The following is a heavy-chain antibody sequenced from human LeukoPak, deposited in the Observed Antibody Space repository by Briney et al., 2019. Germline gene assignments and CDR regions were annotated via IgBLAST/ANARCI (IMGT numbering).Heavy chain of an antibody. CDR2: IYYSGST. D-gene: IGHD1-26*01. CDR3: ARRPSGSQFLDY. CDR1: GVSITSSSFY. J-gene: IGHJ4*02. Sequence: SETLSLTCTVSGVSITSSSFYWTWIRQPAGKGLEWIGYIYYSGSTNYNPSLKSRVTISVDTSKNQFSLKLSSVTAADTAVYYCARRPSGSQFLDYWGQGTLVTVSS. V-gene: IGHV4-61*10.